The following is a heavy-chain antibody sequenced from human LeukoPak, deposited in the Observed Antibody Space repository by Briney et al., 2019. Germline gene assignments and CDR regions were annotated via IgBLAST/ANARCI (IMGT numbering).Heavy chain of an antibody. Sequence: PSETLSLTCTVSGYSISSDYYWGWIRQPPGKGLEWIGSIYHSGSTYYNPSLKSRVTISVDTSKNQFSLKLSSVTAADTAVYYCASYYEPSRWGQGTLVTVSS. J-gene: IGHJ4*02. CDR3: ASYYEPSR. CDR2: IYHSGST. CDR1: GYSISSDYY. D-gene: IGHD3-16*01. V-gene: IGHV4-38-2*02.